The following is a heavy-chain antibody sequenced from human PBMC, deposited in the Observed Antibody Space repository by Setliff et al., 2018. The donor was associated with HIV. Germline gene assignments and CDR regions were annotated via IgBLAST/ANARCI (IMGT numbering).Heavy chain of an antibody. J-gene: IGHJ6*03. CDR1: GDSISRGGYY. CDR2: IYYSGRT. Sequence: KPSETLSLTCTVSGDSISRGGYYWTWIRQHPGKGLEWIGDIYYSGRTHYNSSLKSRVTISVDTSKNQFSLKVTSVTAADTAVYYCARASLDTIIGVNFYYLDVWGRGTTVTVSS. CDR3: ARASLDTIIGVNFYYLDV. D-gene: IGHD3-3*01. V-gene: IGHV4-31*03.